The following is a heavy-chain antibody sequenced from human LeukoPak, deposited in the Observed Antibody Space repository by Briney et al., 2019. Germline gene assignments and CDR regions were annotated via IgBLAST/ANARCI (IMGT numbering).Heavy chain of an antibody. D-gene: IGHD6-13*01. CDR3: ARGIDFNEAYSSSWTLKENRFDP. V-gene: IGHV4-31*03. CDR1: GGSISSGGYY. CDR2: IYYSGST. Sequence: PSQTLSLTCTVSGGSISSGGYYWSWIRQHPGKGLEWIGYIYYSGSTHYNPSLKSRVTISVDTSKNQFSLKLSSVTAADTAVYYCARGIDFNEAYSSSWTLKENRFDPWGQGTLVTVSS. J-gene: IGHJ5*02.